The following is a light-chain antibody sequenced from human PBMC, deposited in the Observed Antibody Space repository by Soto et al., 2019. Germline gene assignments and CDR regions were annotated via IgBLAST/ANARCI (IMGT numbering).Light chain of an antibody. CDR1: SSDVGDYNL. J-gene: IGLJ1*01. Sequence: QSALTQPASVSGSPGQSITISCTGTSSDVGDYNLVSWYQQHPGKAPKLIVFEGSKRPSGISSRFSGSKSGNTASLTISGLQAEDEADYYCCSYAGSDTYVFGIGTKLTVL. CDR2: EGS. V-gene: IGLV2-23*01. CDR3: CSYAGSDTYV.